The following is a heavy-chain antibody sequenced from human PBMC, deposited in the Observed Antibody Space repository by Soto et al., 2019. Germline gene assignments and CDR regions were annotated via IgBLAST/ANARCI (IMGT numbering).Heavy chain of an antibody. V-gene: IGHV3-30-3*01. CDR2: ISYDGSNK. Sequence: QVQLVESGGGVVQPGRSLRLSCAASVFTFSSYAMHWVRQAPGKGLEWVEVISYDGSNKYYADSVKGRFTISRDNSKNTLYLQINSLRAEDTAVYYCARDAGYSGYDYWFDPWGQGNLVTVSS. J-gene: IGHJ5*02. CDR1: VFTFSSYA. CDR3: ARDAGYSGYDYWFDP. D-gene: IGHD5-12*01.